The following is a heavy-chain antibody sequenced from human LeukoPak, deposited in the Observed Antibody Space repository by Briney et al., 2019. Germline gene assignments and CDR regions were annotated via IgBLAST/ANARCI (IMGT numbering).Heavy chain of an antibody. D-gene: IGHD3-3*01. CDR1: GGTFSSYA. CDR2: IIPMFGTA. Sequence: SVKVSCKASGGTFSSYAFSWVRQAPGQGLEWMGGIIPMFGTATYAQKFQGRVTITADESTSTAYMELSSLRSEDTAVYYCARGLEWLTRRHTWFDPWGQGTLVTVSS. CDR3: ARGLEWLTRRHTWFDP. J-gene: IGHJ5*02. V-gene: IGHV1-69*13.